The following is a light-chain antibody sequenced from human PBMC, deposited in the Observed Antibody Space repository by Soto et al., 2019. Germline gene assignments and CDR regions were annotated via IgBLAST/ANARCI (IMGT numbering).Light chain of an antibody. CDR2: DAS. J-gene: IGKJ4*01. Sequence: EIVMTQSPATLSVSPGERATLSCRASQRISSNLAWYQHKPGQAPRLLIYDASNRATGIPARFSGSGSGTDFTLTISSLEPEDFAVYYCQQRTNWPLTFGGGTKVDIK. CDR3: QQRTNWPLT. V-gene: IGKV3-11*01. CDR1: QRISSN.